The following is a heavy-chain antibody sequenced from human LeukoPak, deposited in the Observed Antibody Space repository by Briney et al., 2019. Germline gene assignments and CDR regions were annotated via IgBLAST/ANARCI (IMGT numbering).Heavy chain of an antibody. J-gene: IGHJ4*02. V-gene: IGHV4-59*01. CDR1: GGSINKY. D-gene: IGHD1-26*01. CDR2: ISYSGST. Sequence: PSEALSLTCTVSGGSINKYCSLIRQPPEKGLEWIGYISYSGSTNYNPSLKSRVTISLATSKSQYSLNLNSVTAADTAVYYCARGRQVGNTGYYFDYWGQGTLVTVSS. CDR3: ARGRQVGNTGYYFDY.